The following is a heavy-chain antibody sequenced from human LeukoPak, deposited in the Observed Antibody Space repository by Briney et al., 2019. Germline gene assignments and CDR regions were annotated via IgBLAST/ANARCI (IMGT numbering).Heavy chain of an antibody. D-gene: IGHD6-19*01. CDR2: INPNSGGT. CDR3: ARSGRRTYYFDY. J-gene: IGHJ4*02. Sequence: VASVKVSCKASGGTFSSYAISWVRQAPGQGLEWMGWINPNSGGTNYAQKFQGRVTMTRDTSISTAYMELSRLRSDDTAVYYCARSGRRTYYFDYWGQGTLVTVSS. V-gene: IGHV1-2*02. CDR1: GGTFSSYA.